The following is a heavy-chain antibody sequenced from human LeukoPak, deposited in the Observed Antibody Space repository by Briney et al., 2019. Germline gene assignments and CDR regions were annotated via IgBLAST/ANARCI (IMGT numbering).Heavy chain of an antibody. V-gene: IGHV3-23*05. CDR3: AKVEVSAAAGELDP. CDR1: GFTFSSYW. Sequence: GGSLRLSCAASGFTFSSYWMSWVRQAPGKGLEWVAAIRSNGYTTYYADSVKGRFTISRDNSKNTLYLEMRSLRADDTAVYYCAKVEVSAAAGELDPWGQGTLVTVSS. D-gene: IGHD6-25*01. CDR2: IRSNGYTT. J-gene: IGHJ5*02.